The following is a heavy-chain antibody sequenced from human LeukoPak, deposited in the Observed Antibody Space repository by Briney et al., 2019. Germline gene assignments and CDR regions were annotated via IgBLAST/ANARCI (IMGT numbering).Heavy chain of an antibody. CDR3: AKGIYSSGWSYFDY. D-gene: IGHD6-19*01. CDR2: LSGSGITT. V-gene: IGHV3-23*01. Sequence: SLRLSCAASLFTLSNFAMSCVREAPGQGLGWGSALSGSGITTYYADSVKGRFTIPRDNSKNTMYLQMNCLRAEDTAVYYCAKGIYSSGWSYFDYWGHGTLVTVSS. J-gene: IGHJ4*01. CDR1: LFTLSNFA.